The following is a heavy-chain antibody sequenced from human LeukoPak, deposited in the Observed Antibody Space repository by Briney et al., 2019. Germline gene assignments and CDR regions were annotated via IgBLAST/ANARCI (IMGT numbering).Heavy chain of an antibody. CDR3: ARKLRSGSYYLGAWGYFDY. Sequence: SETLSLTCAVYGGSFSGYYWSWIRQPPGKGLEWIGEVNHSGSTSYNPSLKSRVTISVDTSKNQFSLKLSSVTAADTAVYYCARKLRSGSYYLGAWGYFDYWGQGTLVTVSS. D-gene: IGHD1-26*01. CDR1: GGSFSGYY. J-gene: IGHJ4*02. CDR2: VNHSGST. V-gene: IGHV4-34*01.